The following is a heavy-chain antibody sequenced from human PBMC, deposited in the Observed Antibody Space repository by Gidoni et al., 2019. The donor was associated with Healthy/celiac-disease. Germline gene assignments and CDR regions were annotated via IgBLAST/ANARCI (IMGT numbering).Heavy chain of an antibody. V-gene: IGHV1-58*02. CDR3: AAGGGAPYYYYYGMDV. CDR1: GFTFTSSA. Sequence: QMQLVQSGPEVKKPGTSVKVSCKASGFTFTSSAMQWVRQARGQRLEWIGWIVVGSGNTNYAQKCQERVTITRDMSTSTAYMELSSLRSEDTAVYYCAAGGGAPYYYYYGMDVWGQGTTVTVSS. D-gene: IGHD3-10*01. J-gene: IGHJ6*02. CDR2: IVVGSGNT.